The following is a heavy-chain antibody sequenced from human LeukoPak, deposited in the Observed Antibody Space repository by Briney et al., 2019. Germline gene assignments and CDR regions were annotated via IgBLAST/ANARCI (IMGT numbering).Heavy chain of an antibody. J-gene: IGHJ4*02. CDR2: IYYSGST. D-gene: IGHD5-24*01. V-gene: IGHV4-31*03. Sequence: PSQTLSLTCTVSGGSISSGGYYWSWIRQHPGKGLEWIGYIYYSGSTYYNPSLKSRVTISVDTSKNQFSLQLNSVTPEDTAVYYCARNRLWLQSDFDYWGQGTLVTVSS. CDR3: ARNRLWLQSDFDY. CDR1: GGSISSGGYY.